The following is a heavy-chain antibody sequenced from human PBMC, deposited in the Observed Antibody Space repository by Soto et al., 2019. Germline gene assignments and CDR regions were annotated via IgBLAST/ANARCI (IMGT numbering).Heavy chain of an antibody. Sequence: SETLSLTCTVSGGSISSGGYYWSWIRQHPGKGLEWIGYIYYSGSTYYNPSLKSRVTISVDTSKNQFSLKLSSVTAADTAVYYCARDGCNGGSCYGRVGRYYYGMDVWGQGTTVTVSS. CDR2: IYYSGST. CDR3: ARDGCNGGSCYGRVGRYYYGMDV. V-gene: IGHV4-31*03. CDR1: GGSISSGGYY. D-gene: IGHD2-15*01. J-gene: IGHJ6*02.